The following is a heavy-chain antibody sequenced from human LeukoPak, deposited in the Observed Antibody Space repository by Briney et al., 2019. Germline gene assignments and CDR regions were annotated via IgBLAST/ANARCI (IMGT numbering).Heavy chain of an antibody. CDR1: GGSISSGDYY. D-gene: IGHD3-22*01. CDR3: ARGHYDSSGYYFRGVDY. CDR2: IYYSGST. Sequence: SETLSLTCTVSGGSISSGDYYWSWIRQPPGKGLEWIGYIYYSGSTYYNPSLKSRVTISVDTSKNQFSLKLNSVTAADAAVYFCARGHYDSSGYYFRGVDYWGQGTLVTVSS. V-gene: IGHV4-30-4*01. J-gene: IGHJ4*02.